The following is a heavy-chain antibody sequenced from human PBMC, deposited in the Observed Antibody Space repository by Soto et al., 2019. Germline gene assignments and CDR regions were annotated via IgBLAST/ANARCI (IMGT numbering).Heavy chain of an antibody. Sequence: TGSQTWTFADPSINSRYAYLTILRPPLAKGLEWIGYIYYSGSTYYNPSLESRVTISVDTSKNQFFLKLSSVTAADTAVYYCARGSALAGFLEGPGKNCYYGMDGWGPGTKVTLS. J-gene: IGHJ6*02. CDR2: IYYSGST. D-gene: IGHD3-3*01. CDR3: ARGSALAGFLEGPGKNCYYGMDG. V-gene: IGHV4-30-4*08. CDR1: DPSINSRYAY.